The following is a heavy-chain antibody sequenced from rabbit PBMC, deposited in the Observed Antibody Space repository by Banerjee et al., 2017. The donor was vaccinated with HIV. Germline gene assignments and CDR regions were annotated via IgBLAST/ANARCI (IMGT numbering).Heavy chain of an antibody. D-gene: IGHD8-1*01. J-gene: IGHJ6*01. CDR3: ARDTGSSFSSYGMDL. V-gene: IGHV1S40*01. CDR1: GFDFSSSDY. Sequence: QSLEESGGDLVKPGASLTLTCTASGFDFSSSDYMCWVRQAPGKGLEWISCIDGGSSGFTYSASWAKGRFTISKTSSTTVTLQMTSLTAADTATYFCARDTGSSFSSYGMDLWGPGTLVTVS. CDR2: IDGGSSGFT.